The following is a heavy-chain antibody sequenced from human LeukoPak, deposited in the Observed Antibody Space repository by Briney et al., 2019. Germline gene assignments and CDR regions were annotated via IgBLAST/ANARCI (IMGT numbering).Heavy chain of an antibody. V-gene: IGHV4-34*01. CDR1: GGSFSGYY. CDR3: ARGLEDIVVVPAAMRMFDY. CDR2: INHSGST. D-gene: IGHD2-2*01. Sequence: SETLSLTCAVYGGSFSGYYWSWIRQPPGKGLEWIGEINHSGSTNYNPSLKSRVTISVDTSKNQFSLKLSSVTAADTAVYYCARGLEDIVVVPAAMRMFDYWGQGTLVTVSS. J-gene: IGHJ4*02.